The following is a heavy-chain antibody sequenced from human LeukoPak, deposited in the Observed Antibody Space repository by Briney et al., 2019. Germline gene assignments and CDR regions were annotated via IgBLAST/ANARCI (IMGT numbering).Heavy chain of an antibody. D-gene: IGHD2-2*02. Sequence: ASVKVSCKASGYTFTGYYMHWVRQAPGQGLEWTGWIDPNSGGTNYAQKFQGRVTITADESTSTAYMELSSLRSEDTAVYYCARARYGCSSTSCYIGRDWFDPWGQGTLVTVSS. J-gene: IGHJ5*02. CDR2: IDPNSGGT. CDR3: ARARYGCSSTSCYIGRDWFDP. V-gene: IGHV1-2*02. CDR1: GYTFTGYY.